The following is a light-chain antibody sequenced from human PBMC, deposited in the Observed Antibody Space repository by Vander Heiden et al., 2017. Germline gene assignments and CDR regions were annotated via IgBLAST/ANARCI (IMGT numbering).Light chain of an antibody. CDR2: LGS. CDR1: QSLLHSNGYNS. Sequence: DIVVTQSPLSLPVTPGEPPSISCRSSQSLLHSNGYNSVDWYQQKPGQSPQLLIYLGSHRASGVPDRFSGSGSGTDFTLRINSVEAGDVGVYYCMQVLQTPVTFGGGTKVELK. J-gene: IGKJ4*01. V-gene: IGKV2-28*01. CDR3: MQVLQTPVT.